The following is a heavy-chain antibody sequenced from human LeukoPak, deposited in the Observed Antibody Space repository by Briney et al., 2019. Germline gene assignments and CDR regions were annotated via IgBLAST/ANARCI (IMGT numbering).Heavy chain of an antibody. CDR3: ARRISTRRGETCSSTSCYFDY. V-gene: IGHV4-38-2*01. D-gene: IGHD2-2*01. CDR2: IFHNGIT. Sequence: SETLPLTCAVSGFSINSGYFWAWIRRSPGKGLEWIGSIFHNGITYYNPSLKSRITISVDTSKNQFSLRLSSVTAADTAVYYCARRISTRRGETCSSTSCYFDYWGQGTLVTVSS. CDR1: GFSINSGYF. J-gene: IGHJ4*02.